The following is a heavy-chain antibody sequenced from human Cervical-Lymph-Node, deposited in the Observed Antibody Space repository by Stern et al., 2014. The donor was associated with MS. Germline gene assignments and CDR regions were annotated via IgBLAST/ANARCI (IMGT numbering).Heavy chain of an antibody. J-gene: IGHJ3*02. Sequence: EVQLVESGGGLVQPGGSLKLSWVVSGLSFSDAAVHWVRQASGKGLEWVGRIRGKAKNYATSYAASVKGRFTLSRTDSQNTAYLLMNSLKREDTAVYYCSPASAIWGQGTAVTVSS. V-gene: IGHV3-73*02. CDR2: IRGKAKNYAT. CDR3: SPASAI. CDR1: GLSFSDAA.